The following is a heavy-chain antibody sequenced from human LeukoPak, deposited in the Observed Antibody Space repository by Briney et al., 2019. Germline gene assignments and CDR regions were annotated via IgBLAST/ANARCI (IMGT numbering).Heavy chain of an antibody. J-gene: IGHJ4*02. CDR1: GYTFTSYG. CDR3: ARASPRGSSWYRNPVDY. D-gene: IGHD6-13*01. CDR2: ISAYNGNT. V-gene: IGHV1-18*01. Sequence: ASVKVSCKASGYTFTSYGTSWVRQAPGQGLEWMGWISAYNGNTNYAQKLQGRVTMTTDTSTSTAYMELRSLRSDDTAVYYCARASPRGSSWYRNPVDYWGQGTLVTVSS.